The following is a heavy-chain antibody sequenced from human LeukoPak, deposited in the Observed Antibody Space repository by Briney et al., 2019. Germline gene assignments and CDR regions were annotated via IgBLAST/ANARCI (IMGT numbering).Heavy chain of an antibody. Sequence: PSETLSLTCIVSGDYISSYYWSGIRQPPGKGLECIGYIYYRGSTDYNPSLKSRLTISEHASKNQFSLKLSSVTAADPAVYYCARLSTMVRGVIARFHMDVWGKGTTVTVSS. CDR1: GDYISSYY. V-gene: IGHV4-59*13. J-gene: IGHJ6*03. CDR2: IYYRGST. D-gene: IGHD3-10*01. CDR3: ARLSTMVRGVIARFHMDV.